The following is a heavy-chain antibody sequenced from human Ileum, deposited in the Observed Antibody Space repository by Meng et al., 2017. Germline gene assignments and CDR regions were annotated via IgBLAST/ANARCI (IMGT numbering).Heavy chain of an antibody. V-gene: IGHV1-2*02. CDR2: INPNTGNT. J-gene: IGHJ4*02. CDR1: GYSFTVNF. D-gene: IGHD6-13*01. CDR3: ARGDSSSLPYYFDY. Sequence: VKVSCKASGYSFTVNFLHWVRLAPGHGLEWIGWINPNTGNTNYAQRFEGRVAMTRDTSINTVYMDLISPTSDDTAVYYCARGDSSSLPYYFDYWGQGTLVTVSS.